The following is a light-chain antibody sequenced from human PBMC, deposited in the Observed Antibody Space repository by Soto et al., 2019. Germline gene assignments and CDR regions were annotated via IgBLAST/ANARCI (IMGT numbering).Light chain of an antibody. V-gene: IGKV4-1*01. CDR1: QSVLYSSNNKNY. Sequence: DIVMTQSPYSLAVSLGERATINCKSSQSVLYSSNNKNYLAWYQQKPGQPPKLLIYWASTRESGVPDRFSGSGSGTDFTLTISSLQAADVAVYYCQQYYSTPLPFGGGTKLEIK. CDR3: QQYYSTPLP. J-gene: IGKJ4*01. CDR2: WAS.